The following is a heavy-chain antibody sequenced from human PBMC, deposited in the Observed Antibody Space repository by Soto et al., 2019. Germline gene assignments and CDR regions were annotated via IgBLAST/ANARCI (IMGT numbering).Heavy chain of an antibody. CDR1: GYTFTGYY. CDR2: INPNSGGT. CDR3: ARSEGIAARLGFDP. V-gene: IGHV1-2*02. Sequence: GASVKVSCKASGYTFTGYYMHWVRQAPGQGLEWMGWINPNSGGTNYAQKFQGRVTMARDTSISTAYVELSRLRSDDTAVYYCARSEGIAARLGFDPWGQGTLVTVSS. D-gene: IGHD6-6*01. J-gene: IGHJ5*02.